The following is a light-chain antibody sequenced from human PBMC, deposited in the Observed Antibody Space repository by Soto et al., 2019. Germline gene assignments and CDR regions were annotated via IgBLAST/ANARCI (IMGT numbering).Light chain of an antibody. Sequence: DIVMTQSPDSLAVSLGERATINCKSSQSVLYSPNNKNYLAWYQQKPGQPPKLLLYWASTRESGVPDRFSGSGSGTDFTLTISSLQAEDVAVYYCQQYYSTPQTFGQGTKVDIK. V-gene: IGKV4-1*01. CDR1: QSVLYSPNNKNY. CDR3: QQYYSTPQT. J-gene: IGKJ1*01. CDR2: WAS.